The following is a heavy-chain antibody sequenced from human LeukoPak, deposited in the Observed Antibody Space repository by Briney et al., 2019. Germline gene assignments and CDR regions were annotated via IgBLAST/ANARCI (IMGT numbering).Heavy chain of an antibody. J-gene: IGHJ4*02. CDR1: GGSXSXYY. CDR2: IHHSGST. Sequence: SETLSLTCAVYGGSXSXYYXXWIXXPPGKXLEXIGEIHHSGSTNYNPSLKSRVTISVDTSKNQFSLRLSSVTAADTAVYYCARGYSGYDYIPDQWGQGTLVTVSS. D-gene: IGHD5-12*01. CDR3: ARGYSGYDYIPDQ. V-gene: IGHV4-34*01.